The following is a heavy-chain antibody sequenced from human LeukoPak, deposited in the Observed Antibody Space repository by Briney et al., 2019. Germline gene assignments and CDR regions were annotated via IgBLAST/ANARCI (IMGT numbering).Heavy chain of an antibody. CDR2: IYYSGST. CDR3: ARGSYYYDSSGYYPTPFDY. D-gene: IGHD3-22*01. J-gene: IGHJ4*02. V-gene: IGHV4-61*01. CDR1: GYSISSGYY. Sequence: SETLSLTCTVSGYSISSGYYWGWIRQPPGKGLEWIGYIYYSGSTNYNPSLKSRVTISVDTSKNQFSLKLSSVTAADTAVYYCARGSYYYDSSGYYPTPFDYWGQGTLVTVSS.